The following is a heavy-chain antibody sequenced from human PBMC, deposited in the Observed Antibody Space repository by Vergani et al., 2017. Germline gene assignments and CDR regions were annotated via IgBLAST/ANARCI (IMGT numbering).Heavy chain of an antibody. J-gene: IGHJ6*03. V-gene: IGHV4-34*01. Sequence: QVQLQQWGAGLLNSSETLSLTCAVYGESFSGYYWSWIRQPPGKGLEWIGEINHSGSTNYNPSLKSRVTMSVDASKNQFSLKLTSVTAADTAVYYCARGGRFYYYYYMDVWGKGTTFTVSS. CDR3: ARGGRFYYYYYMDV. D-gene: IGHD1-26*01. CDR2: INHSGST. CDR1: GESFSGYY.